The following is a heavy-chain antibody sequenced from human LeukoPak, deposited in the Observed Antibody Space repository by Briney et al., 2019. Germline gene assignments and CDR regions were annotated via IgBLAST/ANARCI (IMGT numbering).Heavy chain of an antibody. CDR3: AGRYGGNSSHDY. V-gene: IGHV4-31*03. CDR1: GGSISSGGYY. Sequence: PSETLSLTCTVSGGSISSGGYYWSWIRQHPGKGLEWIGYIYYSGSTYYNPSLKSRVTISVDTSKNQFSLKLSSVTAADTAVYYCAGRYGGNSSHDYWSQGTLVTVSS. D-gene: IGHD4-23*01. CDR2: IYYSGST. J-gene: IGHJ4*02.